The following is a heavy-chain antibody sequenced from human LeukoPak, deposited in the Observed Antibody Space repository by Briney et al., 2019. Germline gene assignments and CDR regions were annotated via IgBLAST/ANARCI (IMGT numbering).Heavy chain of an antibody. J-gene: IGHJ5*02. V-gene: IGHV3-11*04. D-gene: IGHD6-6*01. CDR2: ISSSGSTI. Sequence: NPGGSLRLSCAASGFTLSDYYMSWIRQAPGKGLEWVSDISSSGSTIYYADSVKGRFTISRDNAKNSLYLQMNSLRAEDTAVYYCATDSRKYTSSSLRGRISWGQGTLVTVSS. CDR1: GFTLSDYY. CDR3: ATDSRKYTSSSLRGRIS.